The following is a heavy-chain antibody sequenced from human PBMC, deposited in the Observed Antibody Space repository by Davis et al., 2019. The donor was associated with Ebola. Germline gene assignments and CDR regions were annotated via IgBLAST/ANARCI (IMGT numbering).Heavy chain of an antibody. D-gene: IGHD3-10*01. CDR1: GGTFNSYS. CDR2: IIPMFGVP. Sequence: AASVKVSCKASGGTFNSYSINWVRQAPGQGLEWMGGIIPMFGVPNYAPTFQDRVTISADKSTNTVYMELTSLRSEDTAVYYCARVGILSGYVEKNYYQYGMDVWGQGTTVTVSS. CDR3: ARVGILSGYVEKNYYQYGMDV. J-gene: IGHJ6*02. V-gene: IGHV1-69*10.